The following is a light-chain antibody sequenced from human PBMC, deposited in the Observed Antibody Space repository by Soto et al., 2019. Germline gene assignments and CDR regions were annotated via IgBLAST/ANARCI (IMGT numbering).Light chain of an antibody. Sequence: DIQMTQSPSTLSASVGDRVTIXXRASQSISSWLAWYQQKPGKAPKLXIYKASSLESGVPSRFSGSGSGTEFTLTISSLQPDDFATYYCQQYNSYSGTFGQGTKVDIK. J-gene: IGKJ1*01. CDR1: QSISSW. CDR3: QQYNSYSGT. V-gene: IGKV1-5*03. CDR2: KAS.